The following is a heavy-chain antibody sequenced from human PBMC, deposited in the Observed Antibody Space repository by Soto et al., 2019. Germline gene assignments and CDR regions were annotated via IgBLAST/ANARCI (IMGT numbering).Heavy chain of an antibody. CDR1: GDTFNDYY. V-gene: IGHV1-2*04. CDR2: INPNGGVT. Sequence: QVQLVQSGAEVKRPGASVTVSCRSSGDTFNDYYIQWVRQAPGQGLEWMGWINPNGGVTKYAQKFQGWVSMSRDTSIRTVYMQLSRLGSDDTVVYYWARESGGATATLDYYYFYMDVWGTGTTVTISS. J-gene: IGHJ6*03. CDR3: ARESGGATATLDYYYFYMDV. D-gene: IGHD5-12*01.